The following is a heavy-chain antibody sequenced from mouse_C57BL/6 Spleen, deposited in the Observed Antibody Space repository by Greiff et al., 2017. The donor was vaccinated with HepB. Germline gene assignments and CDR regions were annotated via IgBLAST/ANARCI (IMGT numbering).Heavy chain of an antibody. V-gene: IGHV1-26*01. Sequence: VQLQQSGPELVKPGASVKISCKASGYTFTDYYMNWVKQSHGKSLEWIGDINPNNGGTSYNQKFKGKATLTVDKSSSTAYMELRSLTSEDSAVYYCARSNYGYYFDYWGQGTTLTVSS. CDR1: GYTFTDYY. D-gene: IGHD1-1*02. CDR3: ARSNYGYYFDY. J-gene: IGHJ2*01. CDR2: INPNNGGT.